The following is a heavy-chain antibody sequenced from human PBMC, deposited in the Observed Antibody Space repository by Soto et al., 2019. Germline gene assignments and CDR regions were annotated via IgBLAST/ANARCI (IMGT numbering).Heavy chain of an antibody. V-gene: IGHV4-59*01. D-gene: IGHD1-26*01. J-gene: IGHJ6*02. Sequence: QVQLQESGPGLVKPSETLSLTCTVSGGSISSYYWSWIRQPPGKGLEWIGYIYYSGSTNYNPSLKSRVTISVDTSKNQFSLKLSSVTAADTAVYYCARDRPAIVGATTAYYYYGMDVWGQGTTVTVSS. CDR2: IYYSGST. CDR3: ARDRPAIVGATTAYYYYGMDV. CDR1: GGSISSYY.